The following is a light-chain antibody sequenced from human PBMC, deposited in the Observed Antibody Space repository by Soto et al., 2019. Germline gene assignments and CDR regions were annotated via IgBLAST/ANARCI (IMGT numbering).Light chain of an antibody. J-gene: IGKJ3*01. CDR2: AAS. CDR3: QQYYSYPFT. V-gene: IGKV1-39*01. CDR1: QTISTY. Sequence: DIQMTQSPSSLSASVGDRITITCRASQTISTYLNWYQQKPGKAPKLLIYAASTLQSGVPSRFSGSGSGTDFTLTIRCMQPEDFATYYCQQYYSYPFTVGPGTKGEIK.